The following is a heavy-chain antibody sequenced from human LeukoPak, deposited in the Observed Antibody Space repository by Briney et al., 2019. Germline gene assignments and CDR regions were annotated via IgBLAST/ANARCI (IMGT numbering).Heavy chain of an antibody. CDR3: ARAGASTYYDFWSGYYWLDY. J-gene: IGHJ4*02. V-gene: IGHV3-21*01. CDR1: GFTFSSYS. CDR2: ISSSSSYI. D-gene: IGHD3-3*01. Sequence: GGSLRLSCAASGFTFSSYSMNWVRQAPGKGLEWVSSISSSSSYIYYADSVKGRFTISRDNAKNSLYLQMNSLRAEDTAVYYCARAGASTYYDFWSGYYWLDYWAREPWSPSPQ.